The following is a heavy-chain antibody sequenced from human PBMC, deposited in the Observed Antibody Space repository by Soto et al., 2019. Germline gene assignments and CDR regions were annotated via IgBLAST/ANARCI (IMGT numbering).Heavy chain of an antibody. CDR1: GYTFTGYY. J-gene: IGHJ6*02. CDR3: ARDWVDTAIQGHYYYYYGMDV. CDR2: INPNSGGT. Sequence: VASVKVSCKASGYTFTGYYMHWVRQAPGQGLEWMGWINPNSGGTNYAQKFQGRVTMARDTSISTAYMELSRLGSDDTAVYYCARDWVDTAIQGHYYYYYGMDVWGQGTTVTVSS. D-gene: IGHD5-18*01. V-gene: IGHV1-2*02.